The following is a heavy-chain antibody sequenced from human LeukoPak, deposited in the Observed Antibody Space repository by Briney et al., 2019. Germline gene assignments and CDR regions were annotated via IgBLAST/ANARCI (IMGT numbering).Heavy chain of an antibody. CDR1: GFXFSNAW. CDR3: TTKSLWLYYYYGMDV. V-gene: IGHV3-15*01. CDR2: IKSKTDGGTT. D-gene: IGHD5-12*01. Sequence: GGSLRLSCAASGFXFSNAWISWVRQAPGKGLEWVGRIKSKTDGGTTDYAAPVKGRFTISRDDSKNTLYLQMNSLKTEDTAVYYCTTKSLWLYYYYGMDVWGQGTTVTVSS. J-gene: IGHJ6*02.